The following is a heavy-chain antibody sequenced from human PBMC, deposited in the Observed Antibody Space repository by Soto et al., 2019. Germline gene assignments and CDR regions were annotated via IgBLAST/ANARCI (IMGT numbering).Heavy chain of an antibody. Sequence: EVQLLESGGGLVQPGGSLRLSCAASGFTFSGYVMSWVRQAPGKGLEWISIISGSGGTTHYADSVKGRFTISRDNTNKTLYLQMHNLRADATAIYYCAKNGCGGDCYSSVAGNWFDPWGQGTLVTVSS. V-gene: IGHV3-23*01. CDR1: GFTFSGYV. CDR2: ISGSGGTT. D-gene: IGHD2-21*02. J-gene: IGHJ5*02. CDR3: AKNGCGGDCYSSVAGNWFDP.